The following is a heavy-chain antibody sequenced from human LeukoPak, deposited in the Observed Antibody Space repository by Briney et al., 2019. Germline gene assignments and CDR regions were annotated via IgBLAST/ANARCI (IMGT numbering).Heavy chain of an antibody. J-gene: IGHJ4*02. V-gene: IGHV3-21*01. CDR3: ARDYYDSSGYGLFDY. CDR2: ISSSSSYI. D-gene: IGHD3-22*01. Sequence: GGSLRLSCAASGFTFSSYAMHWVRQAPGKGLEWVSSISSSSSYIYYADSVKGRFTISRDNAKNSLYLQMNSLRAEDTAVYYCARDYYDSSGYGLFDYWGQGTLVTVSS. CDR1: GFTFSSYA.